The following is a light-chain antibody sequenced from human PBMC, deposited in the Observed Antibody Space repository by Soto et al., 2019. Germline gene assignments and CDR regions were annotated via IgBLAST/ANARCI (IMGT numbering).Light chain of an antibody. J-gene: IGLJ2*01. CDR1: GGSIATNY. CDR2: EDD. V-gene: IGLV6-57*02. CDR3: QSHDSTNVV. Sequence: NFMLTQPHSVSESPGKTVTISCTGSGGSIATNYVQWHQQRPGSAPTTVIYEDDKRPSGVPDRFSGSIDRSSNSASLIISGLKTEGEADYYCQSHDSTNVVFGRGTKVTVL.